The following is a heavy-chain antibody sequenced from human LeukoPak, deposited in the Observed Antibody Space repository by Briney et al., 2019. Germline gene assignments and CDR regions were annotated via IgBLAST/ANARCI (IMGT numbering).Heavy chain of an antibody. J-gene: IGHJ4*02. D-gene: IGHD3-10*01. CDR3: VRHAGRAGGQ. CDR2: ISANGDDI. CDR1: GFNFGGHY. Sequence: KSGGSLRLSCAASGFNFGGHYMSWVRQAPGKEPEWISYISANGDDIAYADSAKGRFTISRDNAKNSLRLQMNSLRVEDTAVYHCVRHAGRAGGQWGQGTLIAVSS. V-gene: IGHV3-11*01.